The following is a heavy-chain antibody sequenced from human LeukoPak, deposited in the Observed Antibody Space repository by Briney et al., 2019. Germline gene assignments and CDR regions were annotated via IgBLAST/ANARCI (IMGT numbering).Heavy chain of an antibody. D-gene: IGHD2-2*01. CDR2: IIPILGIA. CDR3: ARVASTSLQTYYGMDV. CDR1: GGTFSSYA. Sequence: SVKVSCKASGGTFSSYAISWVRQAPGQGLEWMGRIIPILGIANYAQKFQGRVTITADKSTSTAYMELRSLRSDDTAVYYCARVASTSLQTYYGMDVWGQGTTVTVSS. J-gene: IGHJ6*02. V-gene: IGHV1-69*04.